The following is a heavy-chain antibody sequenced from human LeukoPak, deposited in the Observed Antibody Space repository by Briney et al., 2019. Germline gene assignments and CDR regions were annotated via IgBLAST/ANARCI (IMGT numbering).Heavy chain of an antibody. Sequence: VASVKVSCKASGYTFTGYYMHWARQAPGQGLEWMGWINPNSGGTNYAQKFQGRVTMTRDTSISTAYMELSRLRSDDTAVYYCAREGDYVFKCDYWGQGTLVTVSS. CDR1: GYTFTGYY. CDR2: INPNSGGT. D-gene: IGHD4-17*01. J-gene: IGHJ4*02. CDR3: AREGDYVFKCDY. V-gene: IGHV1-2*02.